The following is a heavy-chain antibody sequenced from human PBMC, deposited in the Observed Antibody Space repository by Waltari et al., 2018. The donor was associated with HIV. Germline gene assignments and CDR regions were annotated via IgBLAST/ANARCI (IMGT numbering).Heavy chain of an antibody. V-gene: IGHV3-30*02. CDR1: GFTFSRFG. CDR2: TRNDGRDK. CDR3: VKDQTNTWSFDN. Sequence: QVQLVESGGGVVQPGGSLSLSCAASGFTFSRFGMHWVHQAPGKGLEWVAFTRNDGRDKYYVDSVKGRFTISRDNSKNTLSLQMNSLRFEDTAVYYCVKDQTNTWSFDNWGQGSLVTVSS. J-gene: IGHJ4*02.